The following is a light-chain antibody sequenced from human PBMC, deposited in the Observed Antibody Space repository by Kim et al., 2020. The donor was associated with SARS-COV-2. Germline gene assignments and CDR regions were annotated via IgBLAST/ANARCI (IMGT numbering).Light chain of an antibody. V-gene: IGKV3-20*01. CDR2: GAS. Sequence: PGQSATRACRDSPTMNGDFLAWYQRRPGQPPRLLISGASRRATGTPDRFSGSGSGTDFTLTIDRLEPEDFAVYYCQEYDTSLGTFGPGTKVDIK. CDR1: PTMNGDF. J-gene: IGKJ3*01. CDR3: QEYDTSLGT.